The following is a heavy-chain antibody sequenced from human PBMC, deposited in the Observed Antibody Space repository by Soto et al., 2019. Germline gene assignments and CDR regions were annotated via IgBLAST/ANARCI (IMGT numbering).Heavy chain of an antibody. CDR1: GGSISSGGYY. V-gene: IGHV4-31*03. J-gene: IGHJ5*02. CDR3: ARDRKGVVAGFNWFDP. CDR2: IYYSGST. D-gene: IGHD6-19*01. Sequence: QVQLQESGPGLVKPSQTLSLTCTVSGGSISSGGYYWSWIRQHPGKGLEWIGYIYYSGSTYYNPSLQSRVTISVDTSKNQCSLKLSSVTAADTAVYYCARDRKGVVAGFNWFDPWGQGTLVTVSS.